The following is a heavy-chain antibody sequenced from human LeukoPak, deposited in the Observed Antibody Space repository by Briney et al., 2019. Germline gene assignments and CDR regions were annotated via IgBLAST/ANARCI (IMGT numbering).Heavy chain of an antibody. V-gene: IGHV3-21*01. Sequence: GGSLRLSCAASGFTFSSYSMNWVRQAPGKGLEWVSSISSSSSYIYYADLVKGRFTISRDNAKNSLYPQMNSLRAEDTAVYYCARASGSPGIYDYWGQGTLVTVSS. CDR2: ISSSSSYI. D-gene: IGHD6-13*01. J-gene: IGHJ4*02. CDR3: ARASGSPGIYDY. CDR1: GFTFSSYS.